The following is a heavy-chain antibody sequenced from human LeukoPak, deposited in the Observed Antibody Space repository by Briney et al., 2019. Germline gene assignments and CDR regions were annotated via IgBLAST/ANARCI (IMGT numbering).Heavy chain of an antibody. CDR2: IYADGSS. V-gene: IGHV4-61*02. CDR3: ARGYYYRT. Sequence: SQTLSLTCTVSGGSVGSDNSYWNWIRQPAGKGLEWIGRIYADGSSTYNPSLKSRVTILVDTSKNQFSPRLSSMTAADTAVYYCARGYYYRTWGLGTLVTVSS. J-gene: IGHJ4*02. CDR1: GGSVGSDNSY. D-gene: IGHD3-10*01.